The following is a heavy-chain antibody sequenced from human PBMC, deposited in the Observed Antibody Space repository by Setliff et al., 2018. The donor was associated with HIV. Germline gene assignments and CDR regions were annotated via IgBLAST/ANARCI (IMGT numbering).Heavy chain of an antibody. V-gene: IGHV4-39*07. D-gene: IGHD4-4*01. J-gene: IGHJ4*02. CDR1: GGSISSSSYY. CDR2: FYYSGNT. Sequence: NPSETLSLTCTVSGGSISSSSYYWGWIRQPPGKGLEWIGSFYYSGNTYYNPSLKSRVTISVDASRNQFSLKLNSVTAADTAVYYCAREPDSIPYDYWGQGTLVTVSS. CDR3: AREPDSIPYDY.